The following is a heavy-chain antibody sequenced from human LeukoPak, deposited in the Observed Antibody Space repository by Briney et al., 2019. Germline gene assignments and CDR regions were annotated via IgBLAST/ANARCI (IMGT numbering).Heavy chain of an antibody. V-gene: IGHV4-59*08. D-gene: IGHD3-16*01. Sequence: SETLSLTCTVSGGSISSYYWSWIRQPPGKGLEWIGYIYYSGSTNCNPSLKSRVTISVDTSKNQFSLKLSSVTAADTAVYYCARHLNRLGFDYWGQGTLVTVSS. CDR1: GGSISSYY. CDR3: ARHLNRLGFDY. J-gene: IGHJ4*02. CDR2: IYYSGST.